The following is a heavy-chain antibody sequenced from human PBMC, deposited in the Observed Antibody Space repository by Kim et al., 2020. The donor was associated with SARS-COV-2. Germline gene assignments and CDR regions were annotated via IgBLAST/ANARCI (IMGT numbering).Heavy chain of an antibody. CDR2: INTYNGIT. D-gene: IGHD3-22*01. CDR1: GYTFINYG. V-gene: IGHV1-18*01. Sequence: ASVKVSCKASGYTFINYGITWVRQAPRQGLEWMGWINTYNGITKSAQKFQGRVTLTKDTSTSTAYMEVRSLRADDTAVYYCARTFYDSTTYPPVLLNWLD. CDR3: ARTFYDSTTYPPVLLNWLD. J-gene: IGHJ5*01.